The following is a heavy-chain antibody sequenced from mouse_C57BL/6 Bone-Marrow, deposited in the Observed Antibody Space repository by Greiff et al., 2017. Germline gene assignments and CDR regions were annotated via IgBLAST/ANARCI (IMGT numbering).Heavy chain of an antibody. J-gene: IGHJ4*01. D-gene: IGHD1-1*01. CDR2: IYPRSGNT. Sequence: VKLQESGAELMKPGASVKLSCKATGYTFTGYWIEWVKQRTGQGLEWIGEIYPRSGNTYYNEKFKGKATLTADKSSSTAYMELRSLTSEDSAVYFCARRRYYGSSYAMDYWGQGTSVTVSS. CDR1: GYTFTGYW. CDR3: ARRRYYGSSYAMDY. V-gene: IGHV1-81*01.